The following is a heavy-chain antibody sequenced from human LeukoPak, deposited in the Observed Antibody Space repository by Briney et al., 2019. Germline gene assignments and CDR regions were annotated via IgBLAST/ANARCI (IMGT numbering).Heavy chain of an antibody. CDR3: AKYMTTVTRGGYFDN. Sequence: GGSLRLSCAASRFIFSSYEMKWVRHPPGTGLEWASYVTTSGSIISYADSVKGRFTISRDNAKNSLHLQMNSLRAEDTAVYYCAKYMTTVTRGGYFDNWGQGTLVTVSS. J-gene: IGHJ4*02. CDR2: VTTSGSII. V-gene: IGHV3-48*03. D-gene: IGHD4-17*01. CDR1: RFIFSSYE.